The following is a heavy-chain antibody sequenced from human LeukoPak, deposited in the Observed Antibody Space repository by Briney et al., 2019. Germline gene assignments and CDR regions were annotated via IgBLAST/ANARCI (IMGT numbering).Heavy chain of an antibody. J-gene: IGHJ3*02. D-gene: IGHD2-21*02. CDR3: ARGGVTAIRSDAFDI. CDR1: GVFFGTYD. Sequence: GSLSLSCAASGVFFGTYDMNCVRRAPGKGLEWVSSLTTDSEYIYYATSVKGRLTVSRDNAKNSLFLEMNSLRAEDTAVYYCARGGVTAIRSDAFDIWGQGTMVTVSS. V-gene: IGHV3-21*01. CDR2: LTTDSEYI.